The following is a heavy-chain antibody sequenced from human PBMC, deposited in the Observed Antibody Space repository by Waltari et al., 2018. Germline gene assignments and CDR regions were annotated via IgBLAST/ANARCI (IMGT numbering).Heavy chain of an antibody. CDR3: ARVEGAAGLDI. D-gene: IGHD3-16*01. CDR2: INAGNGNT. V-gene: IGHV1-3*01. Sequence: QVQLVQSGAEVKKPGASVKVSCKASGYTFTSYAMHWVRQAPGQRLEWMGWINAGNGNTKYSQTFQGRVTITSDTSASTAYMELSSLRSEDTAVYYCARVEGAAGLDIWGQGTMVTVSS. CDR1: GYTFTSYA. J-gene: IGHJ3*02.